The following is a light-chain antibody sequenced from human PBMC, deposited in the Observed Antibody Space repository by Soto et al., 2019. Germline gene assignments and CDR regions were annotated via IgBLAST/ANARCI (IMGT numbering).Light chain of an antibody. CDR1: QSVTSNS. CDR3: QHHGT. CDR2: GAS. V-gene: IGKV3-20*01. J-gene: IGKJ1*01. Sequence: EGVLTQSPGTLSLSPGKRAILSCRASQSVTSNSLAWYQQKPGQAPRLIIHGASGRTTGTPDRFSGSRSVTDFTLTISSLEPEDFAVYYCQHHGTFGQGTKVEVK.